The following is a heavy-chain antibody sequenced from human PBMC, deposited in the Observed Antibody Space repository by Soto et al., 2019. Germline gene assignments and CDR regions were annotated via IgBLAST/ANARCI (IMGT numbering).Heavy chain of an antibody. V-gene: IGHV3-23*01. CDR2: ISGDGDTT. CDR3: AKHRRSPPYQWLVRGWFDP. D-gene: IGHD6-19*01. Sequence: EVQLLESGGGLVQPGGSLRLSCAASEFTFNNYAMSWVRQAPGEGLEWVSTISGDGDTTYYADSVKGRFTISRDNSKNPLSLQMNSLRAEDTAVYYCAKHRRSPPYQWLVRGWFDPWGQGTLVTVSS. CDR1: EFTFNNYA. J-gene: IGHJ5*02.